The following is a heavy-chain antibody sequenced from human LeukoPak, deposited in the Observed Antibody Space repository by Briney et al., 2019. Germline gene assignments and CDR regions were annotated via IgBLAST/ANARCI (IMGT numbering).Heavy chain of an antibody. CDR1: GYTFTGYY. Sequence: GASVKVSCRASGYTFTGYYMHWVRQAPGQGLEWMGRINPNSGGTNYAQKFQGRVTMTRDTSISTAYMELSRLRSDDTAVYYCARDYYYCDSSGYYYIPYYFDYWGQGALVTVSS. CDR3: ARDYYYCDSSGYYYIPYYFDY. CDR2: INPNSGGT. J-gene: IGHJ4*02. D-gene: IGHD3-22*01. V-gene: IGHV1-2*06.